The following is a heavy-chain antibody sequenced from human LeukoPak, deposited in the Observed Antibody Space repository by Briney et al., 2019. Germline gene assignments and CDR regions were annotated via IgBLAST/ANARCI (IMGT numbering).Heavy chain of an antibody. V-gene: IGHV3-74*01. CDR3: ARGRYYGMDV. Sequence: GGSLRLSCAASGFTFTSYWMHWVRQAPGKGLVWVSRVNRVGSSTTYADSVKGRFTISRDNAKNTLYLQMNSLRAEDTAVYYCARGRYYGMDVWGQGTTVTVSS. J-gene: IGHJ6*02. CDR1: GFTFTSYW. CDR2: VNRVGSST.